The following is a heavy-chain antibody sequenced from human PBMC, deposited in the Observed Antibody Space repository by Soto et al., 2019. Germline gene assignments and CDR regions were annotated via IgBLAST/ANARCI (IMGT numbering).Heavy chain of an antibody. CDR3: ARVPKLGLAAHYYYGMDF. CDR1: GGSISSGGYY. D-gene: IGHD6-13*01. CDR2: IYYSGST. V-gene: IGHV4-31*03. Sequence: TLSLTCTVSGGSISSGGYYWSWIRQHPGKGLEWIGYIYYSGSTYYNPSLKSRVTISVETSKNQCSLKLSSVTAADTAVYFCARVPKLGLAAHYYYGMDFGGQGTRVTVSP. J-gene: IGHJ6*01.